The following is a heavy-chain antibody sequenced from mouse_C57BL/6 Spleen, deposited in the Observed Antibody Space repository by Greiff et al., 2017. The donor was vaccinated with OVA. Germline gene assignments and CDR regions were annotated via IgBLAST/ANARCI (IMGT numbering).Heavy chain of an antibody. V-gene: IGHV1-52*01. CDR1: GYTFTSYW. CDR2: IDPSDSET. Sequence: VQLQQPGAELVRPGSSVKLSCKASGYTFTSYWMHWVKQRPIQGLEWIGNIDPSDSETHYNQKFKDKATLTVDKSSSTAYMQLSSLTSEDSAVYYCARDPGSRPSYAMDYWGQGTSVTVSS. J-gene: IGHJ4*01. D-gene: IGHD1-1*01. CDR3: ARDPGSRPSYAMDY.